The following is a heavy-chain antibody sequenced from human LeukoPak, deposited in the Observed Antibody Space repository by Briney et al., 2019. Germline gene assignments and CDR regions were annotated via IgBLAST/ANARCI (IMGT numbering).Heavy chain of an antibody. CDR2: INPNSGGT. J-gene: IGHJ4*02. D-gene: IGHD6-19*01. Sequence: ASVKVSCKASGYTFTGYYMHWVRQAPGQGLEWMGWINPNSGGTNYAQKFQGRVTMTRDTSISTAYMELSRLRSDDTAVYYCARPSRTGYSSGWFDYWGQGALVTVSS. V-gene: IGHV1-2*02. CDR3: ARPSRTGYSSGWFDY. CDR1: GYTFTGYY.